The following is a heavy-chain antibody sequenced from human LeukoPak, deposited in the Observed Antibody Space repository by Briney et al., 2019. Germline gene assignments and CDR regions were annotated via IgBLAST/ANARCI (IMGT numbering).Heavy chain of an antibody. V-gene: IGHV3-30*04. D-gene: IGHD6-19*01. J-gene: IGHJ3*02. CDR1: GFTFSSYA. Sequence: PGGSLRLSCAASGFTFSSYAMHWVRQAPGKGLEWVAVISYDGSNKYYADSVKGRFTISRDNSKNTLYLQMNSLRAEDTAVYYCARQPGIAVATDAFDIWGQGTMVTVSS. CDR2: ISYDGSNK. CDR3: ARQPGIAVATDAFDI.